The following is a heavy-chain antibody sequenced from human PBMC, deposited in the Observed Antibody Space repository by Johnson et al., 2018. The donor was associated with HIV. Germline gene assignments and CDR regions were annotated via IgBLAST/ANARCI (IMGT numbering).Heavy chain of an antibody. D-gene: IGHD6-19*01. V-gene: IGHV3-7*05. CDR2: IKQDGSEK. CDR1: GFTFSSYW. Sequence: VQLVESGGGLVQPGGSLRLSCAASGFTFSSYWMRWVRQAPGKGLEWVANIKQDGSEKYYVDSVKGRFTISRDNAKNSLYLQMNSLKREDTAVYFCARRAYTRGCYAACDLWGQGTMVTVSS. J-gene: IGHJ3*01. CDR3: ARRAYTRGCYAACDL.